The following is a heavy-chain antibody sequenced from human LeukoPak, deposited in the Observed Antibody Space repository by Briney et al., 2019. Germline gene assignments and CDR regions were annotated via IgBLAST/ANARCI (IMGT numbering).Heavy chain of an antibody. CDR1: GFTFSSYD. V-gene: IGHV3-13*01. D-gene: IGHD3-22*01. CDR2: IGTAGDT. J-gene: IGHJ4*02. Sequence: PGGSLRLSCAASGFTFSSYDMRWARHATGKGLEWVSAIGTAGDTYYPGSVKGRFTISRENAKNSLYLQMNSLRAGDTAVYYCARGPLCPNYYDSSGYCLHFDYWGQGTLVTVSS. CDR3: ARGPLCPNYYDSSGYCLHFDY.